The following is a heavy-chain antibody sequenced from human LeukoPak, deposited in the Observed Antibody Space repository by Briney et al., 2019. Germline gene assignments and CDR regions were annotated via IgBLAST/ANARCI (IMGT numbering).Heavy chain of an antibody. V-gene: IGHV1-8*01. CDR3: ARGPAYNWNYGPYYYYYMDV. CDR1: GYTFTSYD. J-gene: IGHJ6*03. CDR2: MNPNSGNT. Sequence: GASVKVSCKASGYTFTSYDINWVRQAPGQGLEWMGWMNPNSGNTDYAQKFQGRVTMTRNTSISTAYMELSSLRSEDTAVYYCARGPAYNWNYGPYYYYYMDVWGKGTTVTVSS. D-gene: IGHD1-7*01.